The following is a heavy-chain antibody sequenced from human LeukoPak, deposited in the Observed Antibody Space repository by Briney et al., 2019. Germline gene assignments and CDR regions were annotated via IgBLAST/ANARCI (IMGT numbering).Heavy chain of an antibody. J-gene: IGHJ5*02. Sequence: PSQTLSLTCTVSGGSISSGGYYWSWIRQHPGKGLEWIGYIYYSGSTNSNPSLQSRVTISVNTSKNQFSLNLSSVTAADTAVYYCARHDVAYSGSFYASWGQGTLVTVSS. CDR1: GGSISSGGYY. V-gene: IGHV4-31*03. CDR2: IYYSGST. D-gene: IGHD1-26*01. CDR3: ARHDVAYSGSFYAS.